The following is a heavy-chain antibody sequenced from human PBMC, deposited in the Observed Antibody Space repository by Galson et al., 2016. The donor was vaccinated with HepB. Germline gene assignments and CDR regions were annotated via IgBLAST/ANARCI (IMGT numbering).Heavy chain of an antibody. V-gene: IGHV4-59*01. J-gene: IGHJ5*02. D-gene: IGHD6-19*01. CDR1: GGSISSYY. CDR2: ISYSGST. Sequence: ATLSLTCTVSGGSISSYYWSWIRQPPGKGLEWIGYISYSGSTNYNPSLKSRVTISVDTSKNQFSLKLRSVTAADTAVYYCARSSGWFWGWFDPWGQGTLVTVFS. CDR3: ARSSGWFWGWFDP.